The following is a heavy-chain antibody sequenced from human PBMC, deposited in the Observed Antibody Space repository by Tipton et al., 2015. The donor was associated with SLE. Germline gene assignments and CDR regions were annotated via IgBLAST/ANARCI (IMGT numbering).Heavy chain of an antibody. CDR1: GFTFSSYW. CDR3: ARNYYDSSGYYYDNVVNYYYYMDV. D-gene: IGHD3-22*01. V-gene: IGHV3-53*01. CDR2: IYSGGYT. J-gene: IGHJ6*03. Sequence: SLSLSCAASGFTFSSYWMHWVRQAPGKGLECVSSIYSGGYTYYADSVKGRFTISRDNSKNTLYLQMNSLRGEDTAVYFCARNYYDSSGYYYDNVVNYYYYMDVWGKGTTVTVSS.